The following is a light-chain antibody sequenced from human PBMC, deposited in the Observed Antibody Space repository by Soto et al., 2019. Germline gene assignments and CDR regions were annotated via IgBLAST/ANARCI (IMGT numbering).Light chain of an antibody. V-gene: IGLV2-23*02. CDR2: EVT. J-gene: IGLJ1*01. CDR1: SRDIGTSNL. CDR3: YSFTVISTSLLV. Sequence: QSALTQPASVSGSPGQSITISCTGTSRDIGTSNLVSWYQQYPGKAPKLMIYEVTKRPSGISYRFSGSKSGNTASLTISGLQPEDEADYYCYSFTVISTSLLVFGTGTKLTVL.